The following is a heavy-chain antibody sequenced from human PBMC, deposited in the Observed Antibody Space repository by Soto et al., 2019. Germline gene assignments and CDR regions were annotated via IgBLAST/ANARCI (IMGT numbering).Heavy chain of an antibody. CDR3: ARGQGYCSGGICYYYYYGMDV. J-gene: IGHJ6*02. CDR1: GGTFSSDA. CDR2: IIPTSGTA. Sequence: SVKVSCKASGGTFSSDAFSWVRQAPGQGLEWMGGIIPTSGTANYAQKFQGRATITADESTSTAYMELSSLTSEDTAVYFCARGQGYCSGGICYYYYYGMDVWGQGTTVTVS. V-gene: IGHV1-69*13. D-gene: IGHD2-15*01.